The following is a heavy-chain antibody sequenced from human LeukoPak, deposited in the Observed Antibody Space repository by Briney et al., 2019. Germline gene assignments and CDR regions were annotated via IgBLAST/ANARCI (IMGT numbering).Heavy chain of an antibody. D-gene: IGHD3-22*01. V-gene: IGHV4-38-2*02. CDR3: ARDWSIVEGLFDI. CDR1: GYSISSGYY. Sequence: PSGTLSLTCTVSGYSISSGYYWGWIRQPPGKGLVWIGSIYHSGSTYYNPSLKSRVTISVDTSKNQFSLKLSSVTAADTAVYYCARDWSIVEGLFDIWGQGTMVTVSS. CDR2: IYHSGST. J-gene: IGHJ3*02.